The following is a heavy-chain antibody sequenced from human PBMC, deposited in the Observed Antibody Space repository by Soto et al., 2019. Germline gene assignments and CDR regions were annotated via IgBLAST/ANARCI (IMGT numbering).Heavy chain of an antibody. J-gene: IGHJ6*02. CDR2: IYSGGST. CDR3: ARVRVAVIHLDYGMDV. CDR1: GFTVSSNY. V-gene: IGHV3-53*02. D-gene: IGHD6-19*01. Sequence: EVQLVETGGGLIQPGGSLRLSCAASGFTVSSNYMSWVRQAPGKGLEWVSVIYSGGSTYYADSVKGRFTISRDNSKNTLYLQMNSLRAEDTAVYYCARVRVAVIHLDYGMDVWGQGTTVTVSS.